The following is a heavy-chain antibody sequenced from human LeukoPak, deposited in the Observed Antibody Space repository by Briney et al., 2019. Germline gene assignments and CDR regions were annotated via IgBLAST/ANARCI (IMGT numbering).Heavy chain of an antibody. D-gene: IGHD3-3*01. V-gene: IGHV3-48*01. CDR3: ARDKIELRFLEWLADAFDI. CDR2: ISSSSSTI. J-gene: IGHJ3*02. CDR1: GFTFSSYG. Sequence: GWSLRLSCAASGFTFSSYGMTWVRQALGKGLEWVSYISSSSSTIYYADSVKGRFTISRDNAKNSLYLQMNSLRAEDTAVYYCARDKIELRFLEWLADAFDIWGQGTMVTVSS.